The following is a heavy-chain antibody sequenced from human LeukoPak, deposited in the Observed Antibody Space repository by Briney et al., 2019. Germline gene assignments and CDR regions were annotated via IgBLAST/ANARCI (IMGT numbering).Heavy chain of an antibody. V-gene: IGHV3-11*01. Sequence: AGGSLRLSCAASGFTFSDSYMSWIRQAPGRGLEWVSYISSSDSTTSYADSVQGRFTISRDNSKSTLCLQMNSLRAEDTAVYYCAKQLGYCSDGSCYFPYWGQGTLVTVSS. CDR3: AKQLGYCSDGSCYFPY. J-gene: IGHJ4*02. D-gene: IGHD2-15*01. CDR1: GFTFSDSY. CDR2: ISSSDSTT.